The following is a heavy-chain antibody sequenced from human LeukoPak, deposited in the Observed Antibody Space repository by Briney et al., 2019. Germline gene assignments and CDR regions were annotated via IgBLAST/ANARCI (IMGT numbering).Heavy chain of an antibody. CDR3: VISPNRYYFDY. CDR1: GGSISSSSYY. J-gene: IGHJ4*02. Sequence: PSETLSLTCTVSGGSISSSSYYWGWIRQPAGKGLEWIGHIYTSGSTYYNPSLKSRVTMSVDTSKNQFSLKLSSVTAADTAVYYCVISPNRYYFDYWGQGTLVTVSS. V-gene: IGHV4-61*09. CDR2: IYTSGST. D-gene: IGHD1-14*01.